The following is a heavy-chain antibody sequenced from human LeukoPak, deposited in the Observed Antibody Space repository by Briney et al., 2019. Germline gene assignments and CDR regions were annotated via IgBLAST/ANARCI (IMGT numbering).Heavy chain of an antibody. J-gene: IGHJ3*02. CDR1: GGSISSYY. D-gene: IGHD2-15*01. Sequence: SETLSLTCTVSGGSISSYYWGWIRQPPGKGLEWIGYIYYSGSTNYNPSLKSRVTMSVDTSKNQFSLKLSSVTAADTAVYYCARTLGYCSGGSCNGDAFDIWGQGTMVTVSS. CDR3: ARTLGYCSGGSCNGDAFDI. V-gene: IGHV4-59*01. CDR2: IYYSGST.